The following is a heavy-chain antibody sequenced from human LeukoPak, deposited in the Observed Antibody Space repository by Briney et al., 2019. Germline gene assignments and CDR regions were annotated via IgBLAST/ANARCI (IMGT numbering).Heavy chain of an antibody. J-gene: IGHJ4*02. Sequence: PSETLSLTCAVYGGSFSGYYWSWIRQPPGKGLEWIGEINHSGSTNYNPSLKSRVTISVDTSKNQFSLKLSSVTAADTAVYYCARARWFGYWSQGTLVTVSS. CDR3: ARARWFGY. D-gene: IGHD3-10*01. CDR2: INHSGST. CDR1: GGSFSGYY. V-gene: IGHV4-34*01.